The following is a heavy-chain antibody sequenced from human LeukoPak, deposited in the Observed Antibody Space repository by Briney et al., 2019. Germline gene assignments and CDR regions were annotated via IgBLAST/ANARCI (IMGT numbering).Heavy chain of an antibody. CDR3: AKDRQWLVVFDY. Sequence: GGSLRLSCAGSGFTFSSYAMSWVRQAPGKGLEWVSAISGSGGSTYYADSVKGRFTISRDNSKNTLYLQMSSLRAEDTAIYYCAKDRQWLVVFDYWGQGTLVTVCS. CDR1: GFTFSSYA. CDR2: ISGSGGST. V-gene: IGHV3-23*01. D-gene: IGHD6-19*01. J-gene: IGHJ4*02.